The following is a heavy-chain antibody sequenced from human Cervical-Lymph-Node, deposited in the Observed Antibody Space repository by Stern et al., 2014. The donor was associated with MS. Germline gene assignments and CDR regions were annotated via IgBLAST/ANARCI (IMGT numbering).Heavy chain of an antibody. D-gene: IGHD4-11*01. V-gene: IGHV1-69*06. J-gene: IGHJ3*01. CDR3: VLPSTVTTAAFDV. CDR2: IIPIFDTP. Sequence: QVQLVESGAAVKKPWSSVKVSCKASGGTFSTFSINWVRQVTGQSLEWMGGIIPIFDTPHFAQKFQSRVTINADSSTSTVYMALNSLRFDDTAVYYCVLPSTVTTAAFDVWGRGTMVTVSS. CDR1: GGTFSTFS.